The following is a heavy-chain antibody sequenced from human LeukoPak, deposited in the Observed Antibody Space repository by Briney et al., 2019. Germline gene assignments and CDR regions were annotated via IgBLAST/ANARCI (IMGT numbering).Heavy chain of an antibody. D-gene: IGHD6-13*01. Sequence: GGSLRLSCAASGITFSSYGMHWVRQAPDKGLEWVAFIRHEGNNKYYADSVKGRFTISRDNSKNTLYLQMDNLRAEDTAVYYCARQVYSSPTLVGYWGQGTLVTVSS. CDR3: ARQVYSSPTLVGY. CDR2: IRHEGNNK. J-gene: IGHJ4*02. V-gene: IGHV3-30*02. CDR1: GITFSSYG.